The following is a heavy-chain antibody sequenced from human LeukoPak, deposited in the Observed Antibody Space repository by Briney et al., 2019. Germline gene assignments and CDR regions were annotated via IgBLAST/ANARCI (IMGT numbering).Heavy chain of an antibody. D-gene: IGHD5-18*01. V-gene: IGHV3-23*01. CDR1: GFTFSTYA. CDR3: ATTRGYNYNYCFDY. CDR2: ISGSGGSA. Sequence: GGSLRLSCEASGFTFSTYAMSWVRQAPGKGLEWVSGISGSGGSAYYADSVKGRFTISRDNSNNTLYLQMNSLRAEDTAAYYCATTRGYNYNYCFDYWGQGSLVTVSS. J-gene: IGHJ4*02.